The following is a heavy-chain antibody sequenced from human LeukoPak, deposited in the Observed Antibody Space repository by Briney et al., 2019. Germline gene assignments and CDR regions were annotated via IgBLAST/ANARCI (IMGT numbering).Heavy chain of an antibody. D-gene: IGHD6-13*01. J-gene: IGHJ4*02. Sequence: ASVKVSCKASGGTFSSYAISWVRQAPGQGLEWMGGIIPISGTANYAQKFQGRVTMTRDTSTSTVYMELSSLRSEDTAVYYCARDKYSSSWYADYWGQGTLVTVSS. CDR1: GGTFSSYA. CDR3: ARDKYSSSWYADY. V-gene: IGHV1-69*05. CDR2: IIPISGTA.